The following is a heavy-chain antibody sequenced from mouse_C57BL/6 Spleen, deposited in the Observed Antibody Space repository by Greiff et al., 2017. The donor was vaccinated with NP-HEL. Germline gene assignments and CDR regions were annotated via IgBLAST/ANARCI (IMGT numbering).Heavy chain of an antibody. CDR1: GYTFTSYW. CDR2: INPSNGGT. Sequence: QVQLQQPGTELVKPGASVKLSCKASGYTFTSYWMHWVKQRPGQGLEWIGNINPSNGGTNYNEKFKSKATLTVDKSSSTAYMQLSSLTSEDSAVYHCARWEMNVYGSSSDWYFDVWGTGTTVTVSS. D-gene: IGHD1-1*01. CDR3: ARWEMNVYGSSSDWYFDV. J-gene: IGHJ1*03. V-gene: IGHV1-53*01.